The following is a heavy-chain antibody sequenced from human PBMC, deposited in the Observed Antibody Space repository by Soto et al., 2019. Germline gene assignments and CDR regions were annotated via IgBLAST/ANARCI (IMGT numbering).Heavy chain of an antibody. V-gene: IGHV4-39*01. D-gene: IGHD2-8*01. CDR1: GGSISSSSYY. CDR3: ARLAAEGYCTNGVCYTVLEFFDY. CDR2: IYYSGST. Sequence: SETLSLTCTVSGGSISSSSYYWGWIRQPPGKGLEWIGSIYYSGSTYYNPSLKSRVTISVDTSKNQFSLKLSSVTAADTAVYYCARLAAEGYCTNGVCYTVLEFFDYWGQGTLVTVSS. J-gene: IGHJ4*02.